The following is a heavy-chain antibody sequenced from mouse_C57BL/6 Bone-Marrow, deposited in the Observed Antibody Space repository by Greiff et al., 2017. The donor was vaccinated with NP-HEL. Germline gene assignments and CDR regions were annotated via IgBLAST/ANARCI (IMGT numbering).Heavy chain of an antibody. Sequence: EVQVVESGGGLVKPGGSLKLSCAASGFTFSIYTMSWVRQTPEKRLEWVATISGGGGNTYYPDSVKGRFTISRDNAKNTLYLQMSSLRSEDTALYYCARGGITTVERAWFAYWGQGTLVTVSA. V-gene: IGHV5-9*01. CDR3: ARGGITTVERAWFAY. CDR1: GFTFSIYT. D-gene: IGHD1-1*01. J-gene: IGHJ3*01. CDR2: ISGGGGNT.